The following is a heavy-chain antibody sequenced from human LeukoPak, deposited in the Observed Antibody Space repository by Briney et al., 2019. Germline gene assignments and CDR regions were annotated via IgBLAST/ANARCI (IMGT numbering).Heavy chain of an antibody. V-gene: IGHV3-30*18. J-gene: IGHJ6*03. CDR3: AKAADQYYYSYFYYMDV. CDR1: GFTFSSYE. D-gene: IGHD2/OR15-2a*01. Sequence: PGGSLRLSCAASGFTFSSYEMNWVRQAPGKGLEWVAVISYDGSSKDYADSVKGRFTISRDNSKNTLYLQMNSLRVEDTAVYYCAKAADQYYYSYFYYMDVWGKGTTVTVSS. CDR2: ISYDGSSK.